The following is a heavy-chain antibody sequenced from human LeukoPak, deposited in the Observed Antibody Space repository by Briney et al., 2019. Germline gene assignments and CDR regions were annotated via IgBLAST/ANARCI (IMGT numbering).Heavy chain of an antibody. Sequence: GGSLRLSCAASGDTFSTYAMSWVRQAPGKGLVWVSSISASGSRTSYADSVKGRLTISRDNSKNILYLQMNSLRVEDTAVYYCAKRPCSGGSCSDFDYWGQGTLVSVSS. CDR1: GDTFSTYA. V-gene: IGHV3-23*01. CDR3: AKRPCSGGSCSDFDY. J-gene: IGHJ4*02. CDR2: ISASGSRT. D-gene: IGHD2-15*01.